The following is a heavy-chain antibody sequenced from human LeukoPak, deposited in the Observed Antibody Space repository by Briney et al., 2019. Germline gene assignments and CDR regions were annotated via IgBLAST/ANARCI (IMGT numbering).Heavy chain of an antibody. CDR3: ARSGGGNPNFDY. Sequence: PSEALSLTCTVSGGSISSYYWSWIRQPPGKGLEWIGYIYYSGSTNYNPSLKSRVTISVDTSKNQFSLKLSSVTAADTAVYYCARSGGGNPNFDYWGQGTLVTVSS. D-gene: IGHD2-15*01. J-gene: IGHJ4*02. CDR2: IYYSGST. CDR1: GGSISSYY. V-gene: IGHV4-59*08.